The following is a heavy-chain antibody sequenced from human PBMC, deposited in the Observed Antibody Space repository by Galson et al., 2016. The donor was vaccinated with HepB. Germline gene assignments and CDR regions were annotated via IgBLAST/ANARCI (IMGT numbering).Heavy chain of an antibody. CDR1: GFTFSTYA. Sequence: SLRLSCAASGFTFSTYAMSWVRQAPGKGLEWVSVISHSGRNTFHADSVKGRFTISRDNSRNTLSLQMNSLRGEDSAVYYCAKFRGYSYDRFDSWGQGTLVTASS. D-gene: IGHD5-18*01. CDR3: AKFRGYSYDRFDS. V-gene: IGHV3-23*01. CDR2: ISHSGRNT. J-gene: IGHJ4*02.